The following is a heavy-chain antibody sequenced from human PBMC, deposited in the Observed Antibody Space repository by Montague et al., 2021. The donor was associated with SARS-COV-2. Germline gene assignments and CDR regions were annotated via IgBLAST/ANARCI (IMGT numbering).Heavy chain of an antibody. CDR3: ARRGRKLLPVATTIGGFDI. Sequence: SETLSLTCTVSGGSISSSNYYWGWIRQPPGKGLEWIGSIYDNGSTYYNPSLKSRVAISVDTSKNHFSLKLSSVTAADTAVYYCARRGRKLLPVATTIGGFDIWGQGTMVTVSS. V-gene: IGHV4-39*02. J-gene: IGHJ3*02. CDR1: GGSISSSNYY. D-gene: IGHD5-12*01. CDR2: IYDNGST.